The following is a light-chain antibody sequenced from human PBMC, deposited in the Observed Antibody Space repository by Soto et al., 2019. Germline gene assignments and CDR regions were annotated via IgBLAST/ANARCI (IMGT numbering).Light chain of an antibody. CDR1: SSDVGGYNY. Sequence: QSVLTQPLSLSGSPVQSVTISCNGTSSDVGGYNYVSWYQQHPGKTPKLMIYDVSKRPSGVPDRFSGSKSGNRASLTISGLQAEDEDDYYCCSYAGSYTFRFGAGTKLTVL. CDR3: CSYAGSYTFR. V-gene: IGLV2-11*01. J-gene: IGLJ2*01. CDR2: DVS.